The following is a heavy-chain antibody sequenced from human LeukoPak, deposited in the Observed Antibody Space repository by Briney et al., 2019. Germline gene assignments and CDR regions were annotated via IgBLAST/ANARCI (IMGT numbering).Heavy chain of an antibody. D-gene: IGHD6-13*01. CDR1: GFTFSSYE. V-gene: IGHV3-48*03. CDR3: AREGPSSSSCFDY. Sequence: GRSLRLSCAASGFTFSSYEMNWVRQAPGKGLEWVSYISSSGSTIYYADSVKGRFTISRDNAKNSLYLQMNSLRAEDTAVYYCAREGPSSSSCFDYWGQGTLVTVSS. J-gene: IGHJ4*02. CDR2: ISSSGSTI.